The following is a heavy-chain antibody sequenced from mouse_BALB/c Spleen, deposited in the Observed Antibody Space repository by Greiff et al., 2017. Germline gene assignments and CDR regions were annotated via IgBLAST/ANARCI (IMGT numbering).Heavy chain of an antibody. CDR1: GFTFTDYY. V-gene: IGHV7-3*02. Sequence: DVQLVESGGGLVQPGGSLRLSCATSGFTFTDYYMSWVRQPPGKALEWLGFIRNKANGYTTEYSASVKGRFTISRDNSQSILYLQMNTLRAEDSATYYCARGTGTWFAYRGQGTLVTVSA. D-gene: IGHD4-1*01. CDR3: ARGTGTWFAY. J-gene: IGHJ3*01. CDR2: IRNKANGYTT.